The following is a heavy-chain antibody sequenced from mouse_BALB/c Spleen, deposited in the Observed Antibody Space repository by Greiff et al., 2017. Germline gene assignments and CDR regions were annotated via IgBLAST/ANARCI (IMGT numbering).Heavy chain of an antibody. CDR1: GYTFTDYA. D-gene: IGHD2-2*01. J-gene: IGHJ3*01. CDR2: ISTYSGNT. V-gene: IGHV1-67*01. CDR3: ARDYGYYWLAY. Sequence: VQLQQSGPEVVRPGVSVKISCKGSGYTFTDYAMHWVQQSPAKSLEWIGVISTYSGNTNYNQKFKGKAIRTVDKSTSTAYMELTRLTSEDSAIYCCARDYGYYWLAYWGQGTLVTVSA.